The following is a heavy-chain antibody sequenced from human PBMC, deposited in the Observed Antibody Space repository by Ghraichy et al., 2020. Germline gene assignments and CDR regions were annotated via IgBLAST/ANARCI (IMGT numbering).Heavy chain of an antibody. V-gene: IGHV4-59*01. J-gene: IGHJ3*02. CDR3: ASAPTLLGGTDAFDI. CDR1: GGSISSYY. D-gene: IGHD3-16*01. Sequence: SETLSLTCTVSGGSISSYYWSWIRQPPGKGLEWIGYIYYSGSTNYNPSLKSRVTISVDTSKNQFSLKLSSVTAADTAVYYCASAPTLLGGTDAFDIWGQGTMVTVSS. CDR2: IYYSGST.